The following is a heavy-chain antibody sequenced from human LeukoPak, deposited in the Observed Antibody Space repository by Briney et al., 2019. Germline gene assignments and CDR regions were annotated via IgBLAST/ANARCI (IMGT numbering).Heavy chain of an antibody. J-gene: IGHJ5*02. CDR3: AKGNGGDPYYYDSSGYQP. CDR1: GFTFSSYA. D-gene: IGHD3-22*01. Sequence: GGSLRLSCAASGFTFSSYAMSWVRQAPGKGLEWVSAISGSGGSTYYADSVKGRFTISRDNSKNTLYLQMNSLRAEDTAVYYCAKGNGGDPYYYDSSGYQPWGQGTLVTVSS. V-gene: IGHV3-23*01. CDR2: ISGSGGST.